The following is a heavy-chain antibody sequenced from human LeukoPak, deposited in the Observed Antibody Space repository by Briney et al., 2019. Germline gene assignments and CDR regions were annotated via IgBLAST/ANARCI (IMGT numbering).Heavy chain of an antibody. D-gene: IGHD3-10*01. Sequence: GGSLRLSCAASGFTFSDYYMSWIRQAPGKGLEWVSYISSSGSTIYYADSVKGRFTISRDNAKNSLYLQMNSLRAEDTAVYYXXXXXXXXGWSGYYYYGMDVWGQGTTVTVSS. CDR1: GFTFSDYY. CDR3: XXXXXXXGWSGYYYYGMDV. CDR2: ISSSGSTI. V-gene: IGHV3-11*01. J-gene: IGHJ6*02.